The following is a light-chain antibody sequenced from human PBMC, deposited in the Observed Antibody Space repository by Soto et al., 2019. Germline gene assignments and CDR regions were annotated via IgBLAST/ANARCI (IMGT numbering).Light chain of an antibody. CDR1: QSVSSN. CDR2: GAS. V-gene: IGKV3-15*01. Sequence: EIVMTQSPATLPVSPVERATLSCRASQSVSSNLAWYQQKPGQAPRFLIYGASTRATGIPARFSGSGSGTEFTLTISSLQSEDFAVYYCQQYDNWPLTFGGGTKVEIK. J-gene: IGKJ4*01. CDR3: QQYDNWPLT.